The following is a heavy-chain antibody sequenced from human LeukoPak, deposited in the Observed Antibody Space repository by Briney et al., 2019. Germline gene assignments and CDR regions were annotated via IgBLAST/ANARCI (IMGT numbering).Heavy chain of an antibody. D-gene: IGHD1-26*01. V-gene: IGHV4-30-4*02. Sequence: PSETLSLTCTVSGGSITSGNYYWSWIRQPPGKGLEWIGYIFYTGSTNYSPSLKSRVSISVDTFKNQYSLRLSSVTAVDTAVYYCVRDRELNYWGQGTLVTVSS. CDR1: GGSITSGNYY. CDR2: IFYTGST. J-gene: IGHJ4*02. CDR3: VRDRELNY.